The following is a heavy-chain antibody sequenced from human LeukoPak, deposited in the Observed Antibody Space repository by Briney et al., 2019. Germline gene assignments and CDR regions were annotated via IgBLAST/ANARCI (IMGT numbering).Heavy chain of an antibody. CDR1: GYTFTGYY. J-gene: IGHJ3*02. CDR2: INPNSGGT. V-gene: IGHV1-2*02. D-gene: IGHD3-22*01. CDR3: ARELIRDYYDSSGYYGSAFDI. Sequence: ASVKVSCKASGYTFTGYYMHWVRQAPGQGLEWMGWINPNSGGTNYAQKFQGRVTMTRDTSISTAYMELSRLRSDDTAVYYCARELIRDYYDSSGYYGSAFDIWGQGTMVTVSS.